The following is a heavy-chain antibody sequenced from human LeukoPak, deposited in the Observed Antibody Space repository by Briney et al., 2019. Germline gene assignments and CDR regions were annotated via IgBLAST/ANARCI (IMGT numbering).Heavy chain of an antibody. J-gene: IGHJ4*02. CDR3: AREYSGYDWGHFDY. V-gene: IGHV1-18*01. CDR2: ISAYNGNT. D-gene: IGHD5-12*01. Sequence: ASVKVSCKASGYTFTSYGIRWVRQAPGQGLEWMGWISAYNGNTNYAQKLQGRVTMTTDTSTSTAYIELRSLRSDDTAVYYCAREYSGYDWGHFDYWGQGTLVTVSS. CDR1: GYTFTSYG.